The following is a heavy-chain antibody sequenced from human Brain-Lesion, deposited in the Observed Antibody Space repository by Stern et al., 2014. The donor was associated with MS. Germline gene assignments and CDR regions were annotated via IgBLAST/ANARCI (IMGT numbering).Heavy chain of an antibody. D-gene: IGHD1-26*01. CDR2: IYYSGVT. CDR1: GGSISSGGHY. Sequence: VQLLESGPGLVKPSQTLSLTCTASGGSISSGGHYWSWIRQHPGQGLEWIGYIYYSGVTFYNPSLKSRVSITLGASKNQFSLKLSSVTAADAAVYYCASRWSGTYYGQNWFDPWGQGTLVTVSS. V-gene: IGHV4-31*03. CDR3: ASRWSGTYYGQNWFDP. J-gene: IGHJ5*02.